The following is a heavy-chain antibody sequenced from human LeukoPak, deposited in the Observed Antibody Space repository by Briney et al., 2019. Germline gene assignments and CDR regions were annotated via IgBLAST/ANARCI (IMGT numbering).Heavy chain of an antibody. D-gene: IGHD3-22*01. Sequence: SETLSLTCTVSGGSISSGSYYWSWIRQPAGKGLEWIGRIYTSGSTNYNPSLKSRVTISVDTSKNQFSLKLSSVTAADTAVYYCARDYYYYDSSGYSAWGQGTLVTVSS. J-gene: IGHJ4*02. CDR2: IYTSGST. CDR3: ARDYYYYDSSGYSA. CDR1: GGSISSGSYY. V-gene: IGHV4-61*02.